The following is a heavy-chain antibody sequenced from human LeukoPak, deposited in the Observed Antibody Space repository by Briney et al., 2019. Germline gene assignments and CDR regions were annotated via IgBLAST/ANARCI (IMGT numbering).Heavy chain of an antibody. Sequence: PSETLSLTCTVSGXSISSSNDYWGWVRQPPGRGLEWIGTIYYSGSTSYNPSLKSRVTISVDTSKNQFSLKLTSVTAADTAVYYCARQDCSSINCYGSYYFDYWGQGTLVTVSS. CDR1: GXSISSSNDY. CDR2: IYYSGST. CDR3: ARQDCSSINCYGSYYFDY. D-gene: IGHD2-2*01. V-gene: IGHV4-39*01. J-gene: IGHJ4*02.